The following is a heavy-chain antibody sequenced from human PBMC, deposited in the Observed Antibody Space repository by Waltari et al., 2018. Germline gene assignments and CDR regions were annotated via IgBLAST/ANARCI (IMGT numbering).Heavy chain of an antibody. CDR1: GFTVRCRD. CDR2: IYSGGAT. D-gene: IGHD2-2*01. CDR3: ARGFGTSWSHGP. Sequence: EVQLVESGGDLVQPGGYLRLSCAASGFTVRCRDLSWVRQAPGKGLEWVSLIYSGGATYYADSVKGRFTISRDNSKNTLYLQMSSLRAEDTTVYYCARGFGTSWSHGPWGQGTLVTVSS. J-gene: IGHJ5*02. V-gene: IGHV3-66*01.